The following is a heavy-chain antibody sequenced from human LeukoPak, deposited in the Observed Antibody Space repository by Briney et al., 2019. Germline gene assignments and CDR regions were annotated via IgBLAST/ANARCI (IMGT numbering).Heavy chain of an antibody. V-gene: IGHV3-11*04. Sequence: LSLTCTVSGGPISSSSYYWGWIRQAPGKGLEWVSYISHTGSTMSYADSVKGRFTISRDNARNSLYLQMNSLRAEDTAVYYCAREDRRGSSSPFDYWGQGTLVTVSS. CDR2: ISHTGSTM. CDR3: AREDRRGSSSPFDY. D-gene: IGHD6-13*01. CDR1: GGPISSSSYY. J-gene: IGHJ4*02.